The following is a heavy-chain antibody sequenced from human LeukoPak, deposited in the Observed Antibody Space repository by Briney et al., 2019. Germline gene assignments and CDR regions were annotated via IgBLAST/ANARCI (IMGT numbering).Heavy chain of an antibody. CDR1: GASISSYY. Sequence: SETLSLTCTVSGASISSYYWSWIRQPAEKGLEWFGRIHTSGSTNYNPSLKRRVTMSVDTSKNQFSLRLSSVIAADTAVYYCARALPYYYGSGSYDIWGQGTMVTVSS. CDR3: ARALPYYYGSGSYDI. CDR2: IHTSGST. V-gene: IGHV4-4*07. J-gene: IGHJ3*02. D-gene: IGHD3-10*01.